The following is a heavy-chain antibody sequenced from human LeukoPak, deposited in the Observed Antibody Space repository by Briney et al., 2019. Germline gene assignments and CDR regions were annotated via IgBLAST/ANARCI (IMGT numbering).Heavy chain of an antibody. CDR3: ARDLKGSAWYVDY. J-gene: IGHJ4*02. D-gene: IGHD6-19*01. CDR2: ISSSSSYT. V-gene: IGHV3-11*05. Sequence: GGSLRLSCAASGFTFSDYYMSWIRQAPGKGLEWLSYISSSSSYTNYADSVKGRFTISRDNAKNSLYLQLNSLRAEDTAVDYCARDLKGSAWYVDYWGQGTLVTVSS. CDR1: GFTFSDYY.